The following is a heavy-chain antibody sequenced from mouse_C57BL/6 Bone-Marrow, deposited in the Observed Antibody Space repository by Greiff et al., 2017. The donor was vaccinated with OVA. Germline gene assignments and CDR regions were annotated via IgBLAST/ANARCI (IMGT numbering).Heavy chain of an antibody. CDR3: ARGLTGASYYFDY. V-gene: IGHV1-82*01. J-gene: IGHJ2*01. D-gene: IGHD4-1*01. CDR2: IYPGDGDT. Sequence: QVHVKQSGPELVKPGASVKISCKASGYAFSSSWMNWVKQRPGKGLEWIGRIYPGDGDTNYNGKFKGKATLTADKSSSTAYMQLSSLTSEDSAVYFCARGLTGASYYFDYWGQGTTLTVSS. CDR1: GYAFSSSW.